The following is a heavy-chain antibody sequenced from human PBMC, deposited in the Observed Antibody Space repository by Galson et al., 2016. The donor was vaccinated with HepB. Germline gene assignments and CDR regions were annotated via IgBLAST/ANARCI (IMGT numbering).Heavy chain of an antibody. CDR1: GFTSSTYA. CDR3: AKWSDAAATY. CDR2: ISGSGDTT. Sequence: SLRLSCAGTGFTSSTYAMSWVRQAPGKRLEWVSAISGSGDTTYYADSVKGRFSISRDNSKNTLYLQMSSLTAEDTSVYYCAKWSDAAATYWGQGALVTVSS. D-gene: IGHD6-13*01. J-gene: IGHJ4*02. V-gene: IGHV3-23*01.